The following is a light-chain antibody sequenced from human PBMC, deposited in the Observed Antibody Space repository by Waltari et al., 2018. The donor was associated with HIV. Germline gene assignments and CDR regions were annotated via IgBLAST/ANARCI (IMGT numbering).Light chain of an antibody. CDR2: VAS. V-gene: IGKV3-20*01. CDR3: QQYGGSPRT. CDR1: QSISSSS. J-gene: IGKJ1*01. Sequence: RRASQSISSSSLAWYQQKPGQAPRLLIYVASSRATGIPDRFSGSGSGTDFTLTISRLEPEDFAVYYCQQYGGSPRTFGQGTKVEIK.